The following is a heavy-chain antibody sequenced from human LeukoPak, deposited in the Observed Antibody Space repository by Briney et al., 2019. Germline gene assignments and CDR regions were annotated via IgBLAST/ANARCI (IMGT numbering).Heavy chain of an antibody. V-gene: IGHV1-2*06. CDR1: GYTFTGYY. J-gene: IGHJ4*02. CDR2: INPNSGGT. D-gene: IGHD3-9*01. Sequence: ASVKVSCKASGYTFTGYYMHWVRQAPGQGLEWMGRINPNSGGTNYAQKFQGRVTMTRDTSISTAYMELSRLRSDDTAVYYCARGKGDILTGLYYFDYWGQGTLVTVSP. CDR3: ARGKGDILTGLYYFDY.